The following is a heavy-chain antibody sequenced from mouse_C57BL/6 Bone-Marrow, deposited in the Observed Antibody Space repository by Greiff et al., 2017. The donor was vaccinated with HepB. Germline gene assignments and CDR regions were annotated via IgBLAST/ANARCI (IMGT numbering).Heavy chain of an antibody. V-gene: IGHV5-12*01. J-gene: IGHJ2*01. Sequence: EVHLVESGGGLVQPGGSLKLSCAASGFTFSDYYMYWVRQTPEKRLEWVAYISNGGGSTYYPDTVKGRFTISRDNAKNTLYLQMSRLKSEDTAMYYCARRGLGLGDYWGQGTTLTVSS. D-gene: IGHD2-4*01. CDR3: ARRGLGLGDY. CDR1: GFTFSDYY. CDR2: ISNGGGST.